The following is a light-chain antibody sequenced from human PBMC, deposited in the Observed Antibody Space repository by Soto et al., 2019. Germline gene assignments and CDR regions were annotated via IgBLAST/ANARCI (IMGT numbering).Light chain of an antibody. CDR3: QQYYSTQIT. CDR2: GSS. CDR1: QSISSNY. J-gene: IGKJ5*01. Sequence: EIVLTQSPGTLSLSPGERATLSCWASQSISSNYLAWYQQKPGQPPRLLISGSSIRATGIPKRFSGSGSGTDFTLTISSLQAEDVAVYYCQQYYSTQITFGQGTRLEIK. V-gene: IGKV3-20*01.